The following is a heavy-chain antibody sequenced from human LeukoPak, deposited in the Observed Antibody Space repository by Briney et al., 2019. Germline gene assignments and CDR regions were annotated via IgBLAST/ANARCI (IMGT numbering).Heavy chain of an antibody. CDR3: AVAPCWWGLSLGY. CDR1: GGSISSGGSY. CDR2: IRDSGTT. V-gene: IGHV4-31*03. J-gene: IGHJ4*02. D-gene: IGHD3-16*02. Sequence: SQTLSLTCTVSGGSISSGGSYWSWIRQHPGKGLEWIGYIRDSGTTYYNPSLKSRVTISLGTSKNQFSLNLSSVTAAITVLDCYAVAPCWWGLSLGYWGQGTLVTVSS.